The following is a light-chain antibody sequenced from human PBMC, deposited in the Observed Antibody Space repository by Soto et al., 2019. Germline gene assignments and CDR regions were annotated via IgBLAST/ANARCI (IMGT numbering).Light chain of an antibody. CDR3: QQYGSSRAT. CDR1: QSVSSSY. Sequence: EMVLTQSPGTLSLSPGDRATLSCRASQSVSSSYLAWYQQKPGQAPRLLIYGASSRATGIPDRFSGSGYGTDFTLTISRVEPEDFAVYYCQQYGSSRATFGQGTKVEIK. V-gene: IGKV3-20*01. J-gene: IGKJ1*01. CDR2: GAS.